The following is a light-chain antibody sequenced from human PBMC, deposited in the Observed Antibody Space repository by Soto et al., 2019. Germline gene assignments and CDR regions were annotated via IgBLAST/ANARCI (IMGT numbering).Light chain of an antibody. CDR1: SSNIGNNY. CDR3: GTWDSSLSDVV. CDR2: DNN. J-gene: IGLJ2*01. V-gene: IGLV1-51*01. Sequence: QSVLTQPPSVSVAPGQKVTISCSGSSSNIGNNYVAWYQQLPGTAPKLLIYDNNKRPSGSPDRFSGSKSGTSATLGITGLQTGDEADYYCGTWDSSLSDVVFGGGTKVTVL.